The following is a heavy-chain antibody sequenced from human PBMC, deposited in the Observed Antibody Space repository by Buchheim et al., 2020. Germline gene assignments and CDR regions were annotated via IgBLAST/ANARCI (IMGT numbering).Heavy chain of an antibody. V-gene: IGHV3-30*03. CDR1: GFTFSSYC. D-gene: IGHD5-12*01. Sequence: QVQLVESGGGVVQPGRSLRLSCAASGFTFSSYCMHWVRQAPGKGLEWVAVISSDGSNKYYADSVKGRFTISRDNSKNTLYLQMNSLRAEDTAVYYCARAHEVATIAYWGQGTL. CDR2: ISSDGSNK. CDR3: ARAHEVATIAY. J-gene: IGHJ4*02.